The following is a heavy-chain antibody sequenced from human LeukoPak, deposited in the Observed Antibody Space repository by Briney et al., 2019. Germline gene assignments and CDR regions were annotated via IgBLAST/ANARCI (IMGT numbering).Heavy chain of an antibody. CDR2: INPDGSTT. V-gene: IGHV3-74*01. CDR3: ARDFAGVTALDY. Sequence: GGSLRLSCAASGFTLSSYWMHWVRQVPGKGLVWVSRINPDGSTTAYADSVKGRFTISRDNAKNSLYLQMNSLRAEDTAVYYCARDFAGVTALDYWGQGTLVTVSS. J-gene: IGHJ4*02. CDR1: GFTLSSYW. D-gene: IGHD1-14*01.